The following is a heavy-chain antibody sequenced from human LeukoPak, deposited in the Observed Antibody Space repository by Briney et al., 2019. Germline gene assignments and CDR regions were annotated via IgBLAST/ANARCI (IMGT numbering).Heavy chain of an antibody. Sequence: GRSLRLSCAASGFTFSSYAMHWVRQAPGKGLEWVAVISYDGSNKYYADSVKGRFTISRDNSKNTLCLQMNSLRAEDTAVYYCAREFSDCTNGVCYAYFDYWGQGTLVTVSS. CDR3: AREFSDCTNGVCYAYFDY. D-gene: IGHD2-8*01. CDR2: ISYDGSNK. V-gene: IGHV3-30-3*01. CDR1: GFTFSSYA. J-gene: IGHJ4*02.